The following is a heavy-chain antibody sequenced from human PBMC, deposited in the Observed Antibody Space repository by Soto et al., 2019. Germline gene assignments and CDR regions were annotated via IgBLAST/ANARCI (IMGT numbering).Heavy chain of an antibody. CDR2: IYYSAST. CDR1: GGSISTSSYY. CDR3: ARDYDSSGDY. Sequence: QLQLQESGPGLVKPSETLSLTCTVSGGSISTSSYYWGWIRQPPGKGLEWIGIIYYSASTYYNPSLKSRVTISVDTSKNQFSLNLSSVTAADTAVYYCARDYDSSGDYWGQGTLVTVSS. J-gene: IGHJ4*02. V-gene: IGHV4-39*01. D-gene: IGHD3-22*01.